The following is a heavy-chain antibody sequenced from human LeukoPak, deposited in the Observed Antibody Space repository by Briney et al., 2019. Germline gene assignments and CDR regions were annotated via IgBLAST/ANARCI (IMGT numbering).Heavy chain of an antibody. CDR3: ARSDIVAIYYFDY. Sequence: SETLSLTCTASGGSISSGGYYWSWIRQPPGKGLEWIGYIYHSGSTYYNPSLKSRVTISVDRSKNQFSLKLSSVTAADTAVYYCARSDIVAIYYFDYWGQGTLVTVSS. D-gene: IGHD5-12*01. CDR2: IYHSGST. J-gene: IGHJ4*02. V-gene: IGHV4-30-2*01. CDR1: GGSISSGGYY.